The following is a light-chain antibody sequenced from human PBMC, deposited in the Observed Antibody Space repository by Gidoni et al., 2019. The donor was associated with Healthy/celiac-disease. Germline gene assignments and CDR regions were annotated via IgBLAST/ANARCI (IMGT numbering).Light chain of an antibody. CDR3: QQWA. J-gene: IGKJ1*01. V-gene: IGKV3-20*01. Sequence: EMVLTQSPGTLSLPPGERATLSGRASQSVSSTYLAWYQQKPGQAPRLHIYGASSRVTVVPDRFSGSWSGTDFTLTISRLEPEDFAVYYCQQWAFGQGTKVEMK. CDR2: GAS. CDR1: QSVSSTY.